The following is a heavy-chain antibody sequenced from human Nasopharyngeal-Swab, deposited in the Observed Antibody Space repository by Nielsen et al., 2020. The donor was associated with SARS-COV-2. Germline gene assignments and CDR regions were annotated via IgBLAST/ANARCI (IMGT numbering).Heavy chain of an antibody. J-gene: IGHJ6*02. CDR1: GYTFTSYY. CDR2: INPSGGST. Sequence: ASVTVSCKASGYTFTSYYMHWVRQAPGQGLEWMGIINPSGGSTSYAQKFQGRVTMTRDTSTSTVYMELSSLRSEDTAVYYCARDLTVVEAYYYYYGMDVWGQGTTVTVSS. CDR3: ARDLTVVEAYYYYYGMDV. V-gene: IGHV1-46*01. D-gene: IGHD2-15*01.